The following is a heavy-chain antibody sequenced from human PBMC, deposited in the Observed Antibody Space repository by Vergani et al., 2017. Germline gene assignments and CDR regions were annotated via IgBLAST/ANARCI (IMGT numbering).Heavy chain of an antibody. CDR3: ARDDERLDI. J-gene: IGHJ3*02. V-gene: IGHV4-61*02. CDR2: IYTSGST. CDR1: GGSISSGSYY. Sequence: QVQLQESGPGLVKPSQTLSLTCTVSGGSISSGSYYWRWIRQPAGKGLEWIGRIYTSGSTNYNPSLKSRVTISVDTSKNQFSLKLSSVTAADTAVYYCARDDERLDIWGQGTMVTVSS.